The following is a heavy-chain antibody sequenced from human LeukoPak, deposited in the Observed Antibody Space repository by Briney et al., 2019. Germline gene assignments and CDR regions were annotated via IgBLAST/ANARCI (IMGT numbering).Heavy chain of an antibody. J-gene: IGHJ4*02. CDR3: ARSIKGDSDH. Sequence: GSLRLSCAASGFTLRSYEMNWVRQAPGKGLDWVSYISSSGTTVYYADSVKGRFTVSRDNAKNSLYLEMNCLRAEDTAVYYCARSIKGDSDHWGQGTLITVSS. CDR1: GFTLRSYE. CDR2: ISSSGTTV. D-gene: IGHD3-10*01. V-gene: IGHV3-48*03.